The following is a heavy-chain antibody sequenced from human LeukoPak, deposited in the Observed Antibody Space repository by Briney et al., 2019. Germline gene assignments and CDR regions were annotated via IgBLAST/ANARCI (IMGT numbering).Heavy chain of an antibody. V-gene: IGHV3-7*01. CDR2: IKKDGIEK. CDR1: GFTLSSDW. J-gene: IGHJ5*02. Sequence: PGGSLRLSCVVSGFTLSSDWMSWVRQAPGKGLEWVANIKKDGIEKYYVESVKGRFTISRDNAKNTVYLEMNSLSVEDTATYYCIRDFRSADLWGQGTLVTVTS. CDR3: IRDFRSADL.